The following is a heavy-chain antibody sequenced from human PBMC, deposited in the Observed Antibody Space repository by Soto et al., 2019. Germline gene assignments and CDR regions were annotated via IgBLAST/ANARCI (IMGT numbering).Heavy chain of an antibody. V-gene: IGHV1-18*01. CDR1: GYTFTSYG. CDR2: ISAYNGNT. CDR3: ARVSNRRTTVTTWFDP. J-gene: IGHJ5*02. D-gene: IGHD4-17*01. Sequence: QVQLVQSGAEVKKPGASVKVSCKASGYTFTSYGISWVRQAPGQGLEWMGWISAYNGNTNYAQKLKGRVTMTTDTATSTAYMELRSLRSDDTAVYYCARVSNRRTTVTTWFDPWGQGTLVTVSS.